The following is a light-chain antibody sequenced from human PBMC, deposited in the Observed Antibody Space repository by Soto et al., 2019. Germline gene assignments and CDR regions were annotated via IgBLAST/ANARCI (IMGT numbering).Light chain of an antibody. CDR1: QSISKW. Sequence: DIQMTQSPSTLSASVGDRVTITCRASQSISKWLAWYQQKPGTAPKLLIYDASSLESGVPSRFSGSGSGTEFTLTLSTLQPDDFATYYCQQYNSWSGLTFGRGTRVEIK. CDR2: DAS. CDR3: QQYNSWSGLT. J-gene: IGKJ4*01. V-gene: IGKV1-5*01.